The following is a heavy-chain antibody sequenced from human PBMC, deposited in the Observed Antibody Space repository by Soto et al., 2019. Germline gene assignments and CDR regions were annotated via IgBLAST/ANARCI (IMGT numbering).Heavy chain of an antibody. CDR1: GGSISSGGYS. V-gene: IGHV4-30-2*01. CDR3: ARASAYYYGSGSYYKRYYGMDV. Sequence: SETLSLTCAVSGGSISSGGYSWSWIRQPPGKGLEWIGYIYHSGSTYYNPSLKSRVTISVDRSKNQFSLKLSSVTAADTAVYYCARASAYYYGSGSYYKRYYGMDVWGQGTTITAP. D-gene: IGHD3-10*01. CDR2: IYHSGST. J-gene: IGHJ6*02.